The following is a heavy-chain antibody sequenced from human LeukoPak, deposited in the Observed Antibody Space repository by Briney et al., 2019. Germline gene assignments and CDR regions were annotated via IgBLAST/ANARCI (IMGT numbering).Heavy chain of an antibody. Sequence: GGSLRLSCAASGFTFSSYAISWVRQAPGKGLEWVSAISGSGGSTYYADSVKGRFTISRDNSKNTLYLQMNSLRAEETAVYYCAKVLYGSGSPRGPFDYWGQGTLVTVSS. D-gene: IGHD3-10*01. CDR1: GFTFSSYA. J-gene: IGHJ4*02. CDR3: AKVLYGSGSPRGPFDY. CDR2: ISGSGGST. V-gene: IGHV3-23*01.